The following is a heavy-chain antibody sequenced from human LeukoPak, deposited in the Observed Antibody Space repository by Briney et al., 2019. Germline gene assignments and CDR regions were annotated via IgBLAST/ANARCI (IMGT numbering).Heavy chain of an antibody. Sequence: GGSLRLSCAASGFTFSSYAMHWVRQAPGKGLEWVAVISYDGSNKYYADSVKGRFTISRDNSKNTLYLQMNSLRAEDTAVYYCAKVGLEDSRGRYCSSTSCPLGIDYWGQGTLVTVSS. CDR1: GFTFSSYA. CDR2: ISYDGSNK. J-gene: IGHJ4*02. CDR3: AKVGLEDSRGRYCSSTSCPLGIDY. D-gene: IGHD2-2*01. V-gene: IGHV3-30-3*01.